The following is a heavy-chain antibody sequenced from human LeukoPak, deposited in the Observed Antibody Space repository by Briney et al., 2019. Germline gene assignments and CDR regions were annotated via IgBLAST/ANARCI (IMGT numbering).Heavy chain of an antibody. Sequence: ASMKVSCKASGYSFTSFGINWVRQAPGQGLEWMGIINPSSGSTSYAQKFQGRVTMTRDTSTSTVYMELSSLRSEDTAVYYCARRYFDWLGLDNWFDPWGQGTLVTVSS. D-gene: IGHD3-9*01. CDR1: GYSFTSFG. CDR2: INPSSGST. CDR3: ARRYFDWLGLDNWFDP. J-gene: IGHJ5*02. V-gene: IGHV1-46*01.